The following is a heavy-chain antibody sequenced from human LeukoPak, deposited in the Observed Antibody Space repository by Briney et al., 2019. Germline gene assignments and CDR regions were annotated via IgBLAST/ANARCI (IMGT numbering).Heavy chain of an antibody. CDR1: GGSISSSSYY. Sequence: TASETLSLTCTVSGGSISSSSYYWGWIRQPPGKGLEWIGYIYYSGSTNYNPSLKSRVTISVDTSKNQFSLKLSSVTAADTAVYYCARRGFMAAAGTEDAFDIWGQGTMVTVSS. CDR3: ARRGFMAAAGTEDAFDI. J-gene: IGHJ3*02. CDR2: IYYSGST. D-gene: IGHD6-13*01. V-gene: IGHV4-61*05.